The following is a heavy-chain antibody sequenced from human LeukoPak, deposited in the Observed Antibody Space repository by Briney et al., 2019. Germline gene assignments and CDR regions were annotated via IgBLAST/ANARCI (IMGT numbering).Heavy chain of an antibody. CDR2: INHSGST. CDR1: GGSFSGYY. CDR3: ARSLRNYYYYYMDV. J-gene: IGHJ6*03. D-gene: IGHD1-14*01. Sequence: SETLSLTCAVYGGSFSGYYWSWIRQPPGKGLEWIGEINHSGSTNYNPSLKSRVTISVDTSKNQFSLKLSSVTAADTAVYYCARSLRNYYYYYMDVWGKGITVTVSS. V-gene: IGHV4-34*01.